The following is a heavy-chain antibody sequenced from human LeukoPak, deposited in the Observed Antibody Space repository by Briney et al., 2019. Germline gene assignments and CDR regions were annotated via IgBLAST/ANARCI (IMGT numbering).Heavy chain of an antibody. CDR1: GYTFITYY. D-gene: IGHD5-12*01. Sequence: ASVKVSCKASGYTFITYYIHWVRQAPGLRPEWMGIMNPYGGRTTYAQKFQGRLTVTSDTSTSTAYLDLSSLTSEDTAVYYCARGPISSAHSGYGDAFDIWGQGTMVTVSS. CDR2: MNPYGGRT. CDR3: ARGPISSAHSGYGDAFDI. J-gene: IGHJ3*02. V-gene: IGHV1-46*03.